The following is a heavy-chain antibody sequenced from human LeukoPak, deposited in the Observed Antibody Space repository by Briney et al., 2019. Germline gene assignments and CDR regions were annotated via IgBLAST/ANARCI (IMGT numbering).Heavy chain of an antibody. CDR3: ARLVVVPAAIAFHAFDI. V-gene: IGHV4-59*12. CDR1: GGSISSYY. Sequence: SETLSLTCTVSGGSISSYYWSWIRQPPGKGLEWIGYIYYSGSTNYNPSLKSRVTISVDTSKNQFSLKLSSVTAADTAVYYCARLVVVPAAIAFHAFDIWGQGTMVTVSS. D-gene: IGHD2-2*01. CDR2: IYYSGST. J-gene: IGHJ3*02.